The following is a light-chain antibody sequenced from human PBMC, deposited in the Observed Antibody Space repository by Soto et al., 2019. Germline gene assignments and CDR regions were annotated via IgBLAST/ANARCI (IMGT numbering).Light chain of an antibody. Sequence: EIVLTQSPATLSLSPGERATLSCRASQSVSSGYLAWYLQKPGQAPRLLIYGASSRATGIPDRFSGSGSGRDFTLIISRLEPEDFAVYFCQQYGRSPYSFGQGTKVDIK. J-gene: IGKJ2*01. V-gene: IGKV3-20*01. CDR2: GAS. CDR3: QQYGRSPYS. CDR1: QSVSSGY.